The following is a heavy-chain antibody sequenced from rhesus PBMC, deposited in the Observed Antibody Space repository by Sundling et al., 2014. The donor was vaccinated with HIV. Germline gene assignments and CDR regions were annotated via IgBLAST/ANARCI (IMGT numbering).Heavy chain of an antibody. J-gene: IGHJ4*01. V-gene: IGHV3S4*01. CDR1: GFTFSNYD. CDR3: TRGSSFGY. CDR2: ITNTGETK. Sequence: EVRLVESGGGLVQPGGSLRLSCAASGFTFSNYDLSWVRQALGKGLEWVSSITNTGETKYYTNSVKGRFTISRDNAKTSLSLQMNSLKTEDTAVYYCTRGSSFGYWGQGVLVTVS.